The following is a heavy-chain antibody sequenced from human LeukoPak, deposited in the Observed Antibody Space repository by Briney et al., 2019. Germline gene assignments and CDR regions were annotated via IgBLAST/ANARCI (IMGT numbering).Heavy chain of an antibody. Sequence: GGSLRLSCAASGFTFGTYAMSWVRRAPGKGLEWVSSTSSSGATTYYGDSVKGRFTFSRDNSRNTLYLQMNSLRTEDTALYYCARVGTSSQTDYWGQGTLVTVSS. V-gene: IGHV3-23*01. CDR1: GFTFGTYA. J-gene: IGHJ4*02. CDR3: ARVGTSSQTDY. D-gene: IGHD2-2*01. CDR2: TSSSGATT.